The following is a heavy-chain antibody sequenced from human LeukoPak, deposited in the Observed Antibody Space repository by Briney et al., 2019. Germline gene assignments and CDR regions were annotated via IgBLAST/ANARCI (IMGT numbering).Heavy chain of an antibody. D-gene: IGHD2-8*01. CDR1: GGTFSSYA. V-gene: IGHV1-69*01. CDR3: ARGYCTNGVCYPTYYYYYYMDV. Sequence: GSSVKVSCKGSGGTFSSYAISWVRQAPGQGLEWMGGISPIFGTANYAQKFQGRVTITADESTSTAYLELSSLRSEDTAVYYCARGYCTNGVCYPTYYYYYYMDVWGKGTTVTLSS. CDR2: ISPIFGTA. J-gene: IGHJ6*03.